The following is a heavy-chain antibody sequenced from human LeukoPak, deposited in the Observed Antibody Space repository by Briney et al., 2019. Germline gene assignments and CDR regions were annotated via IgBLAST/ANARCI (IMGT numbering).Heavy chain of an antibody. D-gene: IGHD4-17*01. CDR1: GFTFSSFW. J-gene: IGHJ3*02. CDR2: INTDGSST. Sequence: GGSLRLSRAGSGFTFSSFWMHWVRQAPGKGLVWVSRINTDGSSTRYADSVKGRFTISRDTAKNTLYLQINSLGAEDTAVYYCARDRHYGDAFDIWGQGTMVTVSS. CDR3: ARDRHYGDAFDI. V-gene: IGHV3-74*01.